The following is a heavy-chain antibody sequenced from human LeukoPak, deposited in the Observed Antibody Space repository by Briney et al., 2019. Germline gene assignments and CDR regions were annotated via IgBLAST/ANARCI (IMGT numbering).Heavy chain of an antibody. CDR2: IYYSGST. CDR1: GGSISSGGYY. J-gene: IGHJ3*02. D-gene: IGHD2-15*01. V-gene: IGHV4-31*03. Sequence: SETLSLTCTVSGGSISSGGYYWSWIRQHPGKGLEWIGYIYYSGSTYYNPSLRSRVTISVDTSKNQFSLKLSSVTAADTAVYYCARYCSGGSCYPARAFDIWGQGTMVTVSS. CDR3: ARYCSGGSCYPARAFDI.